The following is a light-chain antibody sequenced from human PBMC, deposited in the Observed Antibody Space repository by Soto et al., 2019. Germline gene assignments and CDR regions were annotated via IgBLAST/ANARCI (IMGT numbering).Light chain of an antibody. Sequence: DIQMTQSPSTLSASVGDRVTITCRASQSISSWLAWYQQKPRKAPKLLIYKASSLESGVPSRFSGSGSGTEFTLTISSLQPDDFATYYCQQYNSYPPWTFGQGTKVEIK. V-gene: IGKV1-5*03. CDR2: KAS. J-gene: IGKJ1*01. CDR3: QQYNSYPPWT. CDR1: QSISSW.